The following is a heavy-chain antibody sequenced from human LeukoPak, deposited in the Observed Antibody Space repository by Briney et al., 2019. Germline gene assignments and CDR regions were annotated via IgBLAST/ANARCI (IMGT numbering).Heavy chain of an antibody. CDR3: ASASRYCSSTSCPYYFDY. Sequence: SETLSLTCAVYGGSFSGYSWSWIRQSPEKGLEWIGEVNHTGGIAYNPSLKSRVTVSIDASKNQFSLQLTSVTAADTAVYYCASASRYCSSTSCPYYFDYWGQGTLVTVSS. CDR1: GGSFSGYS. V-gene: IGHV4-34*01. J-gene: IGHJ4*02. D-gene: IGHD2-2*01. CDR2: VNHTGGI.